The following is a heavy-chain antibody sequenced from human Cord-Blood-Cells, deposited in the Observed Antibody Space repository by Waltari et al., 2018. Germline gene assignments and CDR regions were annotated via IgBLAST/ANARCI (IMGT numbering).Heavy chain of an antibody. J-gene: IGHJ4*02. CDR2: INHSGST. V-gene: IGHV4-34*01. CDR3: ARGRIAPDY. Sequence: QVQLQQWGAGLLKPSETLSLTCAVYGGSFSGHYWSWIRQPPGKGLEWIGEINHSGSTNYNPSLKSRVTISVDTSKNQFSLKLSSVIAADTAVYYCARGRIAPDYWGQGTLVTVSS. D-gene: IGHD6-13*01. CDR1: GGSFSGHY.